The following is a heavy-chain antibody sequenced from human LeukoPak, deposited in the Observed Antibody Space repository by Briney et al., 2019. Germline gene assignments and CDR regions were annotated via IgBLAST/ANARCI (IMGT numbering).Heavy chain of an antibody. CDR2: VDYSGST. V-gene: IGHV4-59*08. Sequence: PSETLSLTCTVPGGSITRYYWSWIRRPPGKGLEWLAYVDYSGSTAYNPSLNGRIAISPDTSKNQFSLKLRSVTAADTAVYYCARLNGGNWGPGILVTVSS. CDR3: ARLNGGN. J-gene: IGHJ4*02. D-gene: IGHD4-23*01. CDR1: GGSITRYY.